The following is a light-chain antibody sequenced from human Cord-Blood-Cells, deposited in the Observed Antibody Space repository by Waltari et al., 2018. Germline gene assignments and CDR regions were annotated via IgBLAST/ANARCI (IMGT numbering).Light chain of an antibody. V-gene: IGLV1-40*01. Sequence: QSVLTQPPSVSGAPGQRVTISCTGSSSNIGAGYDVHWYQQLPGTAPKLLIYGTSNRPSGVPDRFSGSKSGTSASLAITGLQAEDGADYYCQSYDSSLSGLYVFGTGTKVTVL. J-gene: IGLJ1*01. CDR3: QSYDSSLSGLYV. CDR1: SSNIGAGYD. CDR2: GTS.